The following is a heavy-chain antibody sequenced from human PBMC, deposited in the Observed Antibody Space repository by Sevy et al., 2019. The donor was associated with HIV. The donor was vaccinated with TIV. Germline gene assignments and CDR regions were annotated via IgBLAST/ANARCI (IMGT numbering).Heavy chain of an antibody. CDR3: ARDQLGSIDY. CDR1: GFTFSTYA. J-gene: IGHJ4*02. Sequence: GGSLRLSCAVSGFTFSTYAMHWVRQAPGKGLECVAIVSSDGSEIHYAHSVKGRFTIARDNSRNTLYLQMNSLRTEDTALYYCARDQLGSIDYWGQGTLVTVSS. CDR2: VSSDGSEI. V-gene: IGHV3-30-3*01. D-gene: IGHD7-27*01.